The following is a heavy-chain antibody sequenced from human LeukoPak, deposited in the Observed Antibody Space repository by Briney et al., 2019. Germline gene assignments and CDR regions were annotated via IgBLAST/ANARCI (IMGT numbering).Heavy chain of an antibody. CDR1: GYSFTSQW. D-gene: IGHD6-13*01. CDR2: IYPGDSDT. V-gene: IGHV5-51*01. Sequence: GESLKISCKGFGYSFTSQWIGWVRQMPGKGLEWMGIIYPGDSDTRYSPSFQGQVTISADKSISTAYLQWSSLKASDTAMYYCARHEIAAAGTWGHYYYYMDVWGKGTTVTVSS. CDR3: ARHEIAAAGTWGHYYYYMDV. J-gene: IGHJ6*03.